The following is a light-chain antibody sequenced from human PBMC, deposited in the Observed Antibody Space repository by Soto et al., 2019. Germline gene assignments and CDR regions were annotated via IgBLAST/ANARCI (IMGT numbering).Light chain of an antibody. Sequence: DIQMTQSPSTLSASVGDRVTITCRASQSFGSWLAWYQQKPGKAPKLLIYATSSLESGLPSRFSGSRSGTELTEFTLTISSLQPDHFATDYCHDYNSFPGTVGPGTKVDIK. CDR1: QSFGSW. J-gene: IGKJ3*01. CDR3: HDYNSFPGT. CDR2: ATS. V-gene: IGKV1-5*03.